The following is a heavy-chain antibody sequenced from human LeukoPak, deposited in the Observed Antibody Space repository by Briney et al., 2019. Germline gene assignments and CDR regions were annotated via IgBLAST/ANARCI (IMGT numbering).Heavy chain of an antibody. CDR3: AKGCSSTCYSTFDS. Sequence: GGSLRLSCAGSGFSFSSYALSWVGQAPGKGLEWVSTIRGSGISTYYADSVKGRFTISRDNSKNTLYLQMNSLRAEDTAVYYCAKGCSSTCYSTFDSWGQGTLVTVSS. J-gene: IGHJ4*02. CDR1: GFSFSSYA. D-gene: IGHD2-2*01. CDR2: IRGSGIST. V-gene: IGHV3-23*01.